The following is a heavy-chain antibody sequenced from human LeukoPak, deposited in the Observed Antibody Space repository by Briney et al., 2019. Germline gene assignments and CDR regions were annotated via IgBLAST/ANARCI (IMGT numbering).Heavy chain of an antibody. V-gene: IGHV3-33*05. Sequence: GGSLRLSCAASGFTFSNYGIHWVRQAPGKGLEWVALISYDGSNKYYGGPVKGRFTISRDNSMNTLYLQMNSLRGEDTAFYYCAKGGRLQITDYWGQGTLVTVSS. CDR3: AKGGRLQITDY. CDR2: ISYDGSNK. CDR1: GFTFSNYG. J-gene: IGHJ4*02. D-gene: IGHD2-15*01.